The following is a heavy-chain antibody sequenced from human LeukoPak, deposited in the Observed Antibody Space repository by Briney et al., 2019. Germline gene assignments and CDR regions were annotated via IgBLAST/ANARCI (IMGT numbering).Heavy chain of an antibody. V-gene: IGHV1-18*01. CDR1: GYTFTRYG. Sequence: ASVKVSCKASGYTFTRYGISWVRQAPGQGLEWMGWISPYNGQTKYAQKLQGRVTMTTDTSTSTGYMELRSLRSDDTAVYYCARGSHIAAAGSQMDVWGKGTTIIVSS. J-gene: IGHJ6*04. CDR2: ISPYNGQT. CDR3: ARGSHIAAAGSQMDV. D-gene: IGHD6-13*01.